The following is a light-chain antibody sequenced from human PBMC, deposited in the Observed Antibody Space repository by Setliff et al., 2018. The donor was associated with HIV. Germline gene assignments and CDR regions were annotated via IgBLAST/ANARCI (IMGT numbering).Light chain of an antibody. CDR2: DNS. CDR1: NIESES. Sequence: SYELTQPPSVSVAPGKTARITCGVNNIESESVHWYQQKPGQAPVLVVYDNSDRPSGIPERFSGSNSGNTATLTISRVEAGDEADYYCQVWDSPSEHVVIGGGTKVTVL. J-gene: IGLJ2*01. CDR3: QVWDSPSEHVV. V-gene: IGLV3-21*03.